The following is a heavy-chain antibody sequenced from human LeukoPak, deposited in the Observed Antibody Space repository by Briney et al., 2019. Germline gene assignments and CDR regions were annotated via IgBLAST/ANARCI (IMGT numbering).Heavy chain of an antibody. J-gene: IGHJ4*02. V-gene: IGHV3-30*02. Sequence: PGGSLRLSCAASGFTFSSCGMHWVRQAPGKGLEWVAFIRYDGSNKYYADSVKGRFTISRDNAKNSLYLQMNSLRAEDTAVYYCARERRSGYSYGHFDYWGQGTLVTVSS. CDR3: ARERRSGYSYGHFDY. CDR2: IRYDGSNK. CDR1: GFTFSSCG. D-gene: IGHD5-18*01.